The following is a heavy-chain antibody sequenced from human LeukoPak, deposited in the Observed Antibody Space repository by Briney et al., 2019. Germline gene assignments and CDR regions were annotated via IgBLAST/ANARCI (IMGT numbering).Heavy chain of an antibody. Sequence: GGSLRLSCAASEFSVGSNYMTWVRQAPGKGLEWVSAISGSGGSTYYADSVKGRFTISRDNSKNTLYLQMNSLRAEDTAVYYCAKDLYSGYGGINDYWGQGTLVTVSS. CDR2: ISGSGGST. V-gene: IGHV3-23*01. CDR1: EFSVGSNY. J-gene: IGHJ4*02. CDR3: AKDLYSGYGGINDY. D-gene: IGHD5-12*01.